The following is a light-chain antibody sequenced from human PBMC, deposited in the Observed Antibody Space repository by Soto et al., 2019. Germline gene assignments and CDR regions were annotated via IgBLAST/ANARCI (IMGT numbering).Light chain of an antibody. CDR1: QSVSSN. CDR3: QQYNNSPPVVS. V-gene: IGKV3-15*01. Sequence: EIVMTQSPATLSVSPGERATLSCRASQSVSSNLAWYQQKPGQAPRLLIYGASTRATGIPARFSGSGSGTEFTLTNSSLQSEDFAFYYCQQYNNSPPVVSFGQRTRLKIK. CDR2: GAS. J-gene: IGKJ5*01.